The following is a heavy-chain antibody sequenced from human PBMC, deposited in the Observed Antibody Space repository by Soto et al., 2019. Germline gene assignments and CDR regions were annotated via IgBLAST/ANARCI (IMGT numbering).Heavy chain of an antibody. V-gene: IGHV1-69*01. CDR1: GGIFTNNA. CDR3: ATGGHNDGYNFYHGMDV. J-gene: IGHJ6*02. CDR2: VIPLFATA. D-gene: IGHD5-18*01. Sequence: QVQVVQSGAEVKKPGSSVKVSCKVSGGIFTNNAISWVRQAPGQGLEWLGGVIPLFATAYSAQKFRGRLSISTDGATTTAYMELSGLTAADTAVYLWATGGHNDGYNFYHGMDVWGQGTTVTVS.